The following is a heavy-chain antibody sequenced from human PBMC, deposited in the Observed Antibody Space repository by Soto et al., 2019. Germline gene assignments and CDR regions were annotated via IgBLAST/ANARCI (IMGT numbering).Heavy chain of an antibody. D-gene: IGHD3-10*01. CDR3: ARMASSGSLNWFDP. J-gene: IGHJ5*02. CDR2: MNPGSGNT. CDR1: GYTFTNYD. Sequence: GASVEVSCKASGYTFTNYDISWVRQATGQGLEWMGWMNPGSGNTGYAHKFQGRVTMTRNLSISTAYMELSRLGSDDTAIYYCARMASSGSLNWFDPWGQGTLVTVSS. V-gene: IGHV1-8*01.